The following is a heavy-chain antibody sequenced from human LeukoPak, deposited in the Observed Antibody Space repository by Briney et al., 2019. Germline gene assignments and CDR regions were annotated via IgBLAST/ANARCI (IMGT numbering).Heavy chain of an antibody. CDR3: AIDRYYDTYYFDY. V-gene: IGHV3-23*01. Sequence: GGSLRLSCAAAGFTFSSYAMSWVRQAPGKGLEWVSAISGSGGSTYYADSVKGRFTISRDNSKNTLYLQMNSLRAEDTAVYYCAIDRYYDTYYFDYWGQGTLVTVSS. J-gene: IGHJ4*02. CDR1: GFTFSSYA. CDR2: ISGSGGST. D-gene: IGHD3-22*01.